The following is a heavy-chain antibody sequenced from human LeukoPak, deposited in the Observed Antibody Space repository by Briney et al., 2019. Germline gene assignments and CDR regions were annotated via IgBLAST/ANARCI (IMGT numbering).Heavy chain of an antibody. CDR1: GFTFSSYS. Sequence: QSGGSLRLSCAASGFTFSSYSMNWVRQAPGKGLEWVSAISGSGGSTYYADSVKGRFTISRDNSKNTLYLQMNSLRAEDTAVYYCAKLDLQFQWDSDFDPWGQGTLVTVSS. CDR2: ISGSGGST. D-gene: IGHD1-26*01. J-gene: IGHJ5*02. V-gene: IGHV3-23*01. CDR3: AKLDLQFQWDSDFDP.